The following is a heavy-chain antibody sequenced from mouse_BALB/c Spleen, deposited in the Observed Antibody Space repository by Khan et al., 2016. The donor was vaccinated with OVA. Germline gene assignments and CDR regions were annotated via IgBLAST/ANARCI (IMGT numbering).Heavy chain of an antibody. CDR1: GHTFTKFG. V-gene: IGHV9-3-1*01. J-gene: IGHJ4*01. Sequence: QIQLVQSGPEVKKPGETVKISCKASGHTFTKFGMNWVKQAPGKGLKWMGWINTYTGEPTYADDFNGRFAFSLETSASTAYLQINNLKNEDTATYCCARPPYVSYVLDNWGQGTSVTVSS. CDR3: ARPPYVSYVLDN. D-gene: IGHD1-1*01. CDR2: INTYTGEP.